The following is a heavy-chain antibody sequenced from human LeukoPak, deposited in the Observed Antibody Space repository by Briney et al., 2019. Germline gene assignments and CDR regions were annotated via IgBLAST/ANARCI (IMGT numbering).Heavy chain of an antibody. Sequence: PGGSLRLSCVGSGFTFSTHGMNWVRQAPGKGLEWVSGISWNSGSIGYADSVKGRFTISRDNAKNSLYLQMNSLRAEDTALYYCAKDSTFGCTSTSCSLDYWGQGTLVTVSS. CDR1: GFTFSTHG. D-gene: IGHD2-2*01. CDR3: AKDSTFGCTSTSCSLDY. J-gene: IGHJ4*02. V-gene: IGHV3-9*01. CDR2: ISWNSGSI.